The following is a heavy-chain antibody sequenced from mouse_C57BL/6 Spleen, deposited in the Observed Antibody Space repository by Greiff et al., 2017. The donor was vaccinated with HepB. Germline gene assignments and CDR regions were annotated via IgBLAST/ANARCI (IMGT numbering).Heavy chain of an antibody. CDR2: IYPGSGNT. CDR1: GYSFTSYY. Sequence: QVQLQQSGPELVKPGASVKISCKASGYSFTSYYIHWVKQRPGQGLEWIGWIYPGSGNTKYNEKFKGKATLTADTSSSTAYMQLSSLTSEDSAVYYGSRPGTERDYYFDYWGQGTTLTVSS. V-gene: IGHV1-66*01. J-gene: IGHJ2*01. CDR3: SRPGTERDYYFDY. D-gene: IGHD4-1*01.